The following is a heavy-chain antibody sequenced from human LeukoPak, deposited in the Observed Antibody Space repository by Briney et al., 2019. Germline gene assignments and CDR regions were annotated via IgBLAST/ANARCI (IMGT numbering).Heavy chain of an antibody. CDR2: INHDGSAT. CDR1: GFAFSGYW. D-gene: IGHD6-13*01. CDR3: VREGAHIAAVGNYFDY. J-gene: IGHJ4*02. V-gene: IGHV3-74*01. Sequence: GRSLRLSCAASGFAFSGYWMHWVRQAPGKGLVWASRINHDGSATIYADSVKGRFTFSRDNAKNTLHLQMNSLRVDDTAVYYCVREGAHIAAVGNYFDYWGRGTLVTVSS.